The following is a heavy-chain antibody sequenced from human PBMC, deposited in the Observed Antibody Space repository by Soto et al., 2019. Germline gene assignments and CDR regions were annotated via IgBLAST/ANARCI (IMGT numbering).Heavy chain of an antibody. V-gene: IGHV1-69*01. CDR1: GGTFSSYA. CDR3: ARARESYYDSSGYLNWFDP. Sequence: QVQLVQSGAEVKKPGSSVKVSCKASGGTFSSYAISWVRQAPGQGLEWMGGIIPIFGTANYAQKFQGRVTITADESTSTAYMELSSLRSEDTVVYYCARARESYYDSSGYLNWFDPWGQGTLVTVSS. D-gene: IGHD3-22*01. J-gene: IGHJ5*02. CDR2: IIPIFGTA.